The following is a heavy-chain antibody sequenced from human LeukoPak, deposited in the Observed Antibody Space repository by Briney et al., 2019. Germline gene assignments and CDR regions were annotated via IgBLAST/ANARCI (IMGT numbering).Heavy chain of an antibody. V-gene: IGHV1-24*01. CDR3: AKDQGSRVIVGATLDY. D-gene: IGHD1-26*01. Sequence: ASVKVSCKVSGYTLTELSMHWVRQAPGKGLEWMGGFDPEDGETIYAQKFQGRVTMTEDTSTDTAYMELSSLRSEDTAVYYCAKDQGSRVIVGATLDYWGQGTLVTVSS. CDR1: GYTLTELS. J-gene: IGHJ4*02. CDR2: FDPEDGET.